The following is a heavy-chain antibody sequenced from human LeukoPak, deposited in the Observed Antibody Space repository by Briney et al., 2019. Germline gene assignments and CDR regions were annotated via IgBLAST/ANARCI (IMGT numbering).Heavy chain of an antibody. J-gene: IGHJ4*01. CDR3: ARLYYSDSAFDY. CDR2: IYSSGST. V-gene: IGHV4-39*01. D-gene: IGHD3-10*01. Sequence: SETLSLTCTVSGGAIISSSFYWVWIRQPPGRGLEWIGSIYSSGSTYNNPSVNSRATISVDTSKKELSLELSSVTAADTSMYYCARLYYSDSAFDYLGQGTLVTVSS. CDR1: GGAIISSSFY.